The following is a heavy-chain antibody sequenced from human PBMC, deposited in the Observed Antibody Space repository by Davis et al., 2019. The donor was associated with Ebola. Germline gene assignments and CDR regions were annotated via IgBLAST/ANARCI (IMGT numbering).Heavy chain of an antibody. J-gene: IGHJ4*02. CDR1: GYTFTSYA. CDR3: ARAQFPTTSDH. Sequence: AASVKVSCKASGYTFTSYAMNWVRQAPGQGLEWMGIINPSGGSTSYAQKFQGRVTMTTDTSTTTAYMEVGSLRSDDTAVYYCARAQFPTTSDHWGQGTLVTVSS. D-gene: IGHD1-1*01. CDR2: INPSGGST. V-gene: IGHV1-46*01.